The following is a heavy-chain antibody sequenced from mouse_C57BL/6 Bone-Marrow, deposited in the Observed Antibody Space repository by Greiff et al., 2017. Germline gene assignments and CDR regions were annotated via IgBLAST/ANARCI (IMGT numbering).Heavy chain of an antibody. J-gene: IGHJ2*01. CDR3: TTHDGYSYYFDY. CDR2: IVPENGDT. CDR1: GFNIKDDY. V-gene: IGHV14-4*01. D-gene: IGHD2-3*01. Sequence: EVQLQQSGAELVRPGASVKLSCTASGFNIKDDYMHWVKQRPEQGLEWIGWIVPENGDTDYASKFQGKVTITADTSSNTAYLQLSSLTSEDTAVYYCTTHDGYSYYFDYWGQGTTLTVSS.